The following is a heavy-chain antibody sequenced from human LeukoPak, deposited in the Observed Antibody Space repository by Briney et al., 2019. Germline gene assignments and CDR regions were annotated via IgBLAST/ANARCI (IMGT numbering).Heavy chain of an antibody. CDR1: GYTFTSYA. CDR2: ISGYNGHT. Sequence: GASVKVSCKASGYTFTSYAMNWVRQAPGQGLEWMGWISGYNGHTNYAQKLQGRVTMTTHTSTSTAYMELRSLRSDDTAVYYCARAGHRKYYYDNAYDYWGQGTLVTVSS. V-gene: IGHV1-18*01. D-gene: IGHD3-22*01. CDR3: ARAGHRKYYYDNAYDY. J-gene: IGHJ4*02.